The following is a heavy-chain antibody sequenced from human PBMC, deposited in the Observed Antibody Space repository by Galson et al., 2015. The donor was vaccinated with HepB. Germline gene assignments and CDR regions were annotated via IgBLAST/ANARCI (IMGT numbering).Heavy chain of an antibody. CDR2: ISYDGSNK. Sequence: SLRLSCAASGFTFSSYAMHWVRQAPGKGLEWVAVISYDGSNKYYADSVKGRFTISRDNSKNTLYLQMNSLRAEDTAVYYCARDTHKWIQLWLVDYWGQGTLVTVSS. CDR3: ARDTHKWIQLWLVDY. D-gene: IGHD5-18*01. J-gene: IGHJ4*02. V-gene: IGHV3-30-3*01. CDR1: GFTFSSYA.